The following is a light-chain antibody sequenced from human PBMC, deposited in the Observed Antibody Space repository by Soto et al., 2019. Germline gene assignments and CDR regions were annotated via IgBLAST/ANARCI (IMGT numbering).Light chain of an antibody. V-gene: IGKV3-20*01. Sequence: EIVMTQSPATLSVSPGERATLSCRASQSVSSNLAWYQQKPGQAPRVLIYAASTRATGIPDRFSGSGSGTDFTLTISRLEPEDFAVYYCQQCGSSPWTFGQGTKVDI. J-gene: IGKJ1*01. CDR2: AAS. CDR1: QSVSSN. CDR3: QQCGSSPWT.